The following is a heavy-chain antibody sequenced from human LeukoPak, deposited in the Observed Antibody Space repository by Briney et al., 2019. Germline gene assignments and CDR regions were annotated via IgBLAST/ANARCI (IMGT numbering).Heavy chain of an antibody. CDR3: AKAAYDRSGSGYYLDY. V-gene: IGHV3-48*03. D-gene: IGHD3-22*01. CDR1: GFTFSSYE. Sequence: GGSLRLSCAASGFTFSSYEMNWVRQAPGKGLEWVSYISSSGSTIYYADSVKGRFTISRDNAKNSLYLQMNSLRPEDTAVYYCAKAAYDRSGSGYYLDYWGQGTLVTVSS. J-gene: IGHJ4*02. CDR2: ISSSGSTI.